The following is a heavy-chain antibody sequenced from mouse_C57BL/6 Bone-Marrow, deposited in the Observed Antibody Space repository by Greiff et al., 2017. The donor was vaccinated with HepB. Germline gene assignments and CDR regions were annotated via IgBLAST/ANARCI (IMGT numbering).Heavy chain of an antibody. Sequence: EVQLVESGGGLVQPGGSLSLSCAASGFTFTDYYMSWVRQPPGKALEWLGFIRNKANGYTTEYSASVKGRFTISRDNSQSILYLQMNALRAEDSATYYCARYKSGTGAMDYWGQGTSVTVSS. CDR2: IRNKANGYTT. D-gene: IGHD4-1*01. CDR3: ARYKSGTGAMDY. CDR1: GFTFTDYY. J-gene: IGHJ4*01. V-gene: IGHV7-3*01.